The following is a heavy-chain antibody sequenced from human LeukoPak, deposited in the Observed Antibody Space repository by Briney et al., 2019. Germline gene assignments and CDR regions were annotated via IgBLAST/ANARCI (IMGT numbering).Heavy chain of an antibody. V-gene: IGHV3-30*18. D-gene: IGHD2/OR15-2a*01. J-gene: IGHJ4*02. CDR2: ISYDGSNK. Sequence: GRSLRLSCAASGFTFSSYGMHWVRQAPGKGLEWLAVISYDGSNKYYADSVKGRFTISRDNSKNTLYLQMNSLRPEDTAVYYCAKWSSTRNFDYWGQGTLVTVSS. CDR3: AKWSSTRNFDY. CDR1: GFTFSSYG.